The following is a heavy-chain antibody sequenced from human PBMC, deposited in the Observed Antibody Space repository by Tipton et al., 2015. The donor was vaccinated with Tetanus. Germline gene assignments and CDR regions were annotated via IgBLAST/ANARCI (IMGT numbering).Heavy chain of an antibody. J-gene: IGHJ4*01. CDR2: IYYSGST. CDR3: ATVGLVTASVKY. Sequence: TLSLTCSVSGVSISGSRYFWNWIRQRPGKGPEWIGYIYYSGSTYYNPSLKSRVTISLDRSKNQFSLKLTSVTAADTAVYYCATVGLVTASVKYWGQGTLVTVSS. D-gene: IGHD2-21*02. CDR1: GVSISGSRYF. V-gene: IGHV4-31*03.